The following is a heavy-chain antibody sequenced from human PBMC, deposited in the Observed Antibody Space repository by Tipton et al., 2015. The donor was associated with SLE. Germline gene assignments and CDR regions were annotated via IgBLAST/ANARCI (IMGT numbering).Heavy chain of an antibody. Sequence: SGFTVNNCGMHWVRQAPGKGLEWVAFLRYDGTNKYYADSVKGRFTISRDNSKNTLSLQMNSLRPEDTGVYYCAKRVGENEGPFDYWGQGTLVTVSS. CDR1: GFTVNNCG. D-gene: IGHD1-1*01. J-gene: IGHJ4*02. CDR3: AKRVGENEGPFDY. V-gene: IGHV3-30*02. CDR2: LRYDGTNK.